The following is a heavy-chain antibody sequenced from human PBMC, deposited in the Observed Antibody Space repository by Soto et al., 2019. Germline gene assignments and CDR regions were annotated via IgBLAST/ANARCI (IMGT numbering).Heavy chain of an antibody. CDR1: GGAISSYY. J-gene: IGHJ6*02. CDR3: ARNGNYYDSSGYALYYYYGMDV. V-gene: IGHV4-59*01. Sequence: SETLSLTCAVYGGAISSYYWSWIRQPPGKGLEWIGYIYYSGSTNYNPSLKSRVTISVDTSKNQFSLKLSSVTAADTAVYYCARNGNYYDSSGYALYYYYGMDVWGQGTTVTVSS. D-gene: IGHD3-22*01. CDR2: IYYSGST.